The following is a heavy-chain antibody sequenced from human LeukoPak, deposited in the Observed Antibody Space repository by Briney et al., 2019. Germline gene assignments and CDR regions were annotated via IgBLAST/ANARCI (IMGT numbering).Heavy chain of an antibody. Sequence: GGSLRLSCAASGFTFSNYAMSWVRQAPGKGLEWVSAISGSVGSTYYADSVKGRFTISRDNSENTLYVQMNSLRVEDTAVYFCAKTPSGTYYRYFDFWGQGTLVTVSS. J-gene: IGHJ4*02. CDR2: ISGSVGST. D-gene: IGHD1-26*01. CDR1: GFTFSNYA. CDR3: AKTPSGTYYRYFDF. V-gene: IGHV3-23*01.